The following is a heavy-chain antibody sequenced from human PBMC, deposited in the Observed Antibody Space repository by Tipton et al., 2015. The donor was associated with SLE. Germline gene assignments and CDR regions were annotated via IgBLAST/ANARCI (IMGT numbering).Heavy chain of an antibody. CDR3: ARDGGIAARPMDY. Sequence: TLSLTCTVSGYSISSGFYWGWIRQPPGKGLEWIGNIYHSGSTFYNPSLKSRVTISVDTSKNQFSLKLSSVTAADTAVYYCARDGGIAARPMDYWGQGTLVTVSS. CDR1: GYSISSGFY. J-gene: IGHJ4*02. V-gene: IGHV4-38-2*02. D-gene: IGHD6-6*01. CDR2: IYHSGST.